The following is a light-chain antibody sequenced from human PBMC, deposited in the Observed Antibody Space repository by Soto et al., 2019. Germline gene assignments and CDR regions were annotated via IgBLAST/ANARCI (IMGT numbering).Light chain of an antibody. CDR2: DVS. J-gene: IGLJ1*01. Sequence: QSALTQPASVSGSPGQSITISCTGTSSDVGGSKYVSWYQQHPGKAPKFIIYDVSNRPSGVSNRFSGSKSGNTASLTISGLQAEDEADYYCSSYTTSSTLENVFGTGTKLTVL. CDR3: SSYTTSSTLENV. CDR1: SSDVGGSKY. V-gene: IGLV2-14*03.